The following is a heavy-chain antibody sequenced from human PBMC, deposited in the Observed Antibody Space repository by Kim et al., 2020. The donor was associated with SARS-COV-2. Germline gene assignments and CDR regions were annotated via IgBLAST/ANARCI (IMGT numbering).Heavy chain of an antibody. J-gene: IGHJ6*02. CDR2: T. CDR3: ARGDYFYYAMDV. V-gene: IGHV4-30-2*04. Sequence: TYSNPSLKSRVTFSLDTSRNQFSRRLTSVTATDTAVYYCARGDYFYYAMDVWGQGTTVTVSS.